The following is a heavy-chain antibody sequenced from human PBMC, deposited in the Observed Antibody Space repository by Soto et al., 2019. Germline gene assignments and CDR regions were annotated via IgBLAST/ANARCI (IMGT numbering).Heavy chain of an antibody. V-gene: IGHV4-59*08. D-gene: IGHD3-3*01. Sequence: ASETLSLTCTVSGGSISSYDLSWIRQPPGKGPEWIGYIYYSGSTNYNPSLKSRVTISVDTSKNQFSLKLSSVTAADTAVYYCARHPTFWSGYSVVEPNAFDIWGQGTMVTVSS. CDR1: GGSISSYD. J-gene: IGHJ3*02. CDR2: IYYSGST. CDR3: ARHPTFWSGYSVVEPNAFDI.